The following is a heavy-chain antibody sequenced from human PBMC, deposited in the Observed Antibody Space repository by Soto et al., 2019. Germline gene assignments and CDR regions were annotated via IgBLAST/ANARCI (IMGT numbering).Heavy chain of an antibody. CDR2: ISSNGGTT. J-gene: IGHJ4*02. Sequence: EVQLAESGGGMVQPGVSLRLSCVASGFTFSSYDMPWVPQAPGKGIEYVSAISSNGGTTYYGNPVKGRFTISRDNSKNTLYLQMGSLRAEDMAVYYCVRRVSGNYDYWGQGTLVTVSS. D-gene: IGHD1-7*01. CDR1: GFTFSSYD. V-gene: IGHV3-64*01. CDR3: VRRVSGNYDY.